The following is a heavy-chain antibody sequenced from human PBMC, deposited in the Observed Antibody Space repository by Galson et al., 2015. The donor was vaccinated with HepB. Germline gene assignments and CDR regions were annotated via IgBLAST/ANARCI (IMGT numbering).Heavy chain of an antibody. CDR3: ARDLTMIVVVHG. Sequence: SLRLSCAASGFTFSSYSMNWVRQAPGKGLEWVSSISSSSSYIYYADSVKGRFTISRDNAKNSLYLQMNSLRAEDTAVYYCARDLTMIVVVHGWGQGTMVTVSS. D-gene: IGHD3-22*01. J-gene: IGHJ3*01. V-gene: IGHV3-21*01. CDR2: ISSSSSYI. CDR1: GFTFSSYS.